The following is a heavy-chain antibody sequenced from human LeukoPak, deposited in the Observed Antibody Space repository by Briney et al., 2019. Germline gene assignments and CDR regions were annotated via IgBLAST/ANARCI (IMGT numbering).Heavy chain of an antibody. V-gene: IGHV1-24*01. CDR1: GYTLTELS. CDR2: FDPEDGET. J-gene: IGHJ6*02. CDR3: AREGYSYGPPPHYYGMDV. Sequence: ASVKVSCKVSGYTLTELSMHWVRQAPGKGLEWMGGFDPEDGETIYAQKFQGRVTMTEDTSTDTAYMELSSLRSEDTAVYYCAREGYSYGPPPHYYGMDVWGQGTTVTVSS. D-gene: IGHD5-18*01.